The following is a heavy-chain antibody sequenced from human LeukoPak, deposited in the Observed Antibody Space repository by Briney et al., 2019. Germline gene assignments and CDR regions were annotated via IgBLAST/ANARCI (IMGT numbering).Heavy chain of an antibody. J-gene: IGHJ4*02. CDR2: ISDSGANT. Sequence: PGGSLRLSCAVSGFTFSSYAMAWVRQAPGKGLEWVSAISDSGANTYYADSVKGRFIVSRDNSKNTLYLQMNSLRAEDTAVYYCAKDSGSFDFWGQGTLVTVSS. D-gene: IGHD1-26*01. CDR1: GFTFSSYA. V-gene: IGHV3-23*01. CDR3: AKDSGSFDF.